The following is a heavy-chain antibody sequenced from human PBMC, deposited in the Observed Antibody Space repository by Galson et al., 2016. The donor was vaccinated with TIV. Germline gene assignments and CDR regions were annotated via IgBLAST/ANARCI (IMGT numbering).Heavy chain of an antibody. J-gene: IGHJ3*02. V-gene: IGHV1-69*02. CDR1: GGSFSSYS. CDR3: ARPTVPVAMLQPFHI. Sequence: SVKVSCKASGGSFSSYSFNWVRQAPGQGLEWMGRFIPMLRLTNYAERFQGRVTITADKSTNTVYMELSSLRSEDTAEYYCARPTVPVAMLQPFHIWGQGTMVTVSS. CDR2: FIPMLRLT. D-gene: IGHD2-2*01.